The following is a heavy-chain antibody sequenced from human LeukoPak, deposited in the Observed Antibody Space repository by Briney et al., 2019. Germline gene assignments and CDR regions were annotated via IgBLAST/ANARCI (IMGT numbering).Heavy chain of an antibody. D-gene: IGHD6-19*01. Sequence: SETLSLTCAVYGGSFSGYYWSWIRQPPGKGLEWIGEINHSGSTNYNPSPKSRVTISVDTSKNQFSLKLSSVTAADTAVYYCARVPEGAVAGFFDYWGQGTLVTVSS. J-gene: IGHJ4*02. CDR3: ARVPEGAVAGFFDY. CDR1: GGSFSGYY. CDR2: INHSGST. V-gene: IGHV4-34*01.